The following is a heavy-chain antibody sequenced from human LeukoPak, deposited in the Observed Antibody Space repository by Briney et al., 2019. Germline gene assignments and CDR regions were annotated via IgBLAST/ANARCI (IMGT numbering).Heavy chain of an antibody. CDR3: AKGGGIAAAGSGYYYYYYMDV. CDR1: GFTFSSYG. V-gene: IGHV3-30*18. D-gene: IGHD6-13*01. Sequence: PGGSLRLSCAASGFTFSSYGMHWVRQAPGKGLEWVAVISYDGSNKYYADSVKGRFTISRDNSKNTLYLQMNSLRAEDTAVYYCAKGGGIAAAGSGYYYYYYMDVWGKGTTVTVSS. CDR2: ISYDGSNK. J-gene: IGHJ6*03.